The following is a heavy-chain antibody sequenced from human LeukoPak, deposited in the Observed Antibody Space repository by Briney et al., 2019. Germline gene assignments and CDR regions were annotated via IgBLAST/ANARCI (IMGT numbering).Heavy chain of an antibody. D-gene: IGHD6-13*01. CDR3: ARGNSSSWMTFDY. Sequence: SQTLSLTCAVSGGSISSGGYSWSWIRQPPGKGLEWIGYIYHSGSTYYNPSPKSRVTISVDRSKNQFSLKLSSVTAADTAVYYCARGNSSSWMTFDYWGQGTLVTVSS. V-gene: IGHV4-30-2*01. CDR2: IYHSGST. J-gene: IGHJ4*02. CDR1: GGSISSGGYS.